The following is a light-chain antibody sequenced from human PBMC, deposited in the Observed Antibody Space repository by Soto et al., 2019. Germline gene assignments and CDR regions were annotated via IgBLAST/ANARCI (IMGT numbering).Light chain of an antibody. Sequence: QSALTQPPSVSRAPGHRITISCSGSSSNIRAGYYLHCFQHFPVTAPQLLIHFSSNLPSFFPQLFSCSNSSTSSSLSITGVKAWDEAVYYCQSFDDSMSALVFGPGTKVTVL. V-gene: IGLV1-40*01. CDR1: SSNIRAGYY. CDR3: QSFDDSMSALV. CDR2: FSS. J-gene: IGLJ1*01.